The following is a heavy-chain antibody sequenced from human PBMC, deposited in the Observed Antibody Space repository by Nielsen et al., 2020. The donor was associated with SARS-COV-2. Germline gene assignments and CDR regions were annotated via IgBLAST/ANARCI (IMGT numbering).Heavy chain of an antibody. CDR1: GFTFSSYA. Sequence: GESLKISCAASGFTFSSYAMHWVRQAPGKGLEWVAVISYDGSNKYYAYSVKGRFTISRDNSKNTLYLQMNSLRAEDTAVYYCARVMVAGTGGDYWGQGTLVTVSS. CDR3: ARVMVAGTGGDY. D-gene: IGHD6-19*01. V-gene: IGHV3-30*04. J-gene: IGHJ4*02. CDR2: ISYDGSNK.